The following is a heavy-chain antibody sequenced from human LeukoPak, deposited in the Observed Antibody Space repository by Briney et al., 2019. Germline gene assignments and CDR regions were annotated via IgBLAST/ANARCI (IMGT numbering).Heavy chain of an antibody. CDR2: IYYSGST. J-gene: IGHJ5*02. Sequence: SETLSLTCTVSGGSVSSGSYYWSWIRQPPGKGLEWIGYIYYSGSTNYNPSLKSRVTISVDTSKNQFSLKLSSVTAADTAVYYRAREGGIAVANWFDPWGQGTLVTVSS. CDR1: GGSVSSGSYY. CDR3: AREGGIAVANWFDP. D-gene: IGHD6-13*01. V-gene: IGHV4-61*01.